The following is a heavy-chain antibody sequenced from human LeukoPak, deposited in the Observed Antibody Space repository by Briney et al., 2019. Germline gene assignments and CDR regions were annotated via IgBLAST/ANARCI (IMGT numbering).Heavy chain of an antibody. CDR2: IYYSGST. V-gene: IGHV4-59*01. Sequence: SETLSLTCTVSGGSISSYYWSWIRQPPGKGLEWIGYIYYSGSTNYNPSLKSRVTISVDTSKNQFSLKLNSVTAADTAVYYCARVADNWFDPWGQGTLVTVSS. J-gene: IGHJ5*02. CDR1: GGSISSYY. CDR3: ARVADNWFDP.